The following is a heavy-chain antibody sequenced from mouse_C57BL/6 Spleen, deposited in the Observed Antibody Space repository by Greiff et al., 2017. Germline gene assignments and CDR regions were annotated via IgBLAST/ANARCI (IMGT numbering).Heavy chain of an antibody. CDR3: ARGTLYAREY. J-gene: IGHJ4*01. CDR1: GYTFTDYY. Sequence: VQLQQSGAELVRPGASVKLSCKASGYTFTDYYINWVQQRPGQGLEWIARIYPGGGNTYYNEKFKGKATLTAEKSSSTAYMQLSSLTSEDSAVYFCARGTLYAREYWGQGTSVTVSS. CDR2: IYPGGGNT. D-gene: IGHD3-3*01. V-gene: IGHV1-76*01.